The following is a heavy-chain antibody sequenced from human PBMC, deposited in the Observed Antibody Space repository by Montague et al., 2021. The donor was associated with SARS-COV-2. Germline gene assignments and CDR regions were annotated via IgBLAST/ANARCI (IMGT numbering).Heavy chain of an antibody. CDR1: GFIFSDYY. D-gene: IGHD1-14*01. CDR2: ISGSGSKT. Sequence: SLRLSCAASGFIFSDYYMTWIRQAPGKGLEWVSHISGSGSKTDYADSVKGRFTISRDTANNSVYLQMNFLGAEDTAVYYCARDLTHYGMDVWGQGTTVTVSS. CDR3: ARDLTHYGMDV. J-gene: IGHJ6*02. V-gene: IGHV3-11*01.